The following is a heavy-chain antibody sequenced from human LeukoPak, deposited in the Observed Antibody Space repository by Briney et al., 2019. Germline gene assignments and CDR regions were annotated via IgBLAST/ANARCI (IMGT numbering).Heavy chain of an antibody. CDR3: ASADGAYGGNLHYFDY. Sequence: SQTLSLTCTVSGGSISSGSYYWSWIRRLAGKGLEWIGRIYTSGSTNYNPSLKSRVTISVDTSKNQFSLKLSSVTAADTAVYYCASADGAYGGNLHYFDYWGQGTLVTVSS. V-gene: IGHV4-61*02. CDR1: GGSISSGSYY. J-gene: IGHJ4*02. CDR2: IYTSGST. D-gene: IGHD4/OR15-4a*01.